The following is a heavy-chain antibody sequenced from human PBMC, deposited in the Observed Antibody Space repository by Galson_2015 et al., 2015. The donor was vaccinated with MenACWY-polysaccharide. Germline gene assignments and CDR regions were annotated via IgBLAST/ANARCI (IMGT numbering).Heavy chain of an antibody. CDR2: MSPNTAKT. Sequence: SVKVSCKASGYTFTGYDINWVRQATGQGLEWMGWMSPNTAKTGYPQKFQGRVTMTRNNSISTAYMELSSLTSEDTAVYYCARGRRDTAVAATAAVFLDYWGQGILVTVSS. CDR1: GYTFTGYD. D-gene: IGHD6-19*01. V-gene: IGHV1-8*01. CDR3: ARGRRDTAVAATAAVFLDY. J-gene: IGHJ4*02.